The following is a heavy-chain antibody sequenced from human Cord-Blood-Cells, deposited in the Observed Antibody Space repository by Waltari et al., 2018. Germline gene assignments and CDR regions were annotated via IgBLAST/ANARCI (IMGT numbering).Heavy chain of an antibody. CDR2: IYHSGIT. J-gene: IGHJ2*01. CDR3: AREAYSSQRYFDL. Sequence: QVQLQESGPGLVKPSGTLSLTCAVSGGSISSSNWWSWVRPPPGKGLEGIGEIYHSGITNYNPSRKSRVTISVDKSKNQFSLKLSSVTAADTAVYYCAREAYSSQRYFDLWGRGTLVTVSS. D-gene: IGHD6-13*01. V-gene: IGHV4-4*02. CDR1: GGSISSSNW.